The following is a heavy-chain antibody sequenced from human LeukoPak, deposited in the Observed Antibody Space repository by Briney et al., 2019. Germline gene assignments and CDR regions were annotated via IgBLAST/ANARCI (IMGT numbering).Heavy chain of an antibody. V-gene: IGHV3-23*01. CDR3: ARALSSGWYGYFDY. D-gene: IGHD6-19*01. CDR2: ISGSGGTA. CDR1: GFTFSGYG. J-gene: IGHJ4*02. Sequence: GGSLRLSCAASGFTFSGYGMHWVRQAPGKGLEWVSAISGSGGTAYDADSVKGRFTISRDKSKNTLYLQMNSLRAEDTAVYYCARALSSGWYGYFDYWGQGTLVTVSS.